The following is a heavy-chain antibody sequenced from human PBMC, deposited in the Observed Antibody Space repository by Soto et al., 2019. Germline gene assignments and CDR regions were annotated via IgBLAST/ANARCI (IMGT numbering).Heavy chain of an antibody. V-gene: IGHV3-23*01. CDR1: GFRFRNYD. D-gene: IGHD3-3*01. J-gene: IGHJ1*01. CDR2: ISGSGGNT. Sequence: GGSLTLFCTEFGFRFRNYDMSWVRQAPGKGLEWVSGISGSGGNTYYADSVKGRFTVSRDNSNNMLFLEMNSLIAEDTAVYYCAKKYDFWRGCLNEY. CDR3: AKKYDFWRGCLNEY.